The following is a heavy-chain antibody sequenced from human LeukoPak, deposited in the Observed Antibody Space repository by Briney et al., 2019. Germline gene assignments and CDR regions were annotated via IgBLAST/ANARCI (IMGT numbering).Heavy chain of an antibody. V-gene: IGHV3-30-3*01. Sequence: GGSLRLSCAASGFTFSSYAIHWVRQAPGKGLEWVATISYDGDNTYYADSVKGRFTISRDNSKNTLYFQMNSLRAEDTAVYYCARGRNLVATSGYFDYWGQGTLVTVSS. CDR3: ARGRNLVATSGYFDY. J-gene: IGHJ4*02. CDR1: GFTFSSYA. CDR2: ISYDGDNT. D-gene: IGHD5-12*01.